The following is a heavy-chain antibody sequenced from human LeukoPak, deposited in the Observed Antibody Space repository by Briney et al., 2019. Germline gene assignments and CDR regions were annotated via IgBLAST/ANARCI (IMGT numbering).Heavy chain of an antibody. D-gene: IGHD6-19*01. CDR3: AREGHSSGSLGDY. CDR2: ISSSSSTI. V-gene: IGHV3-48*04. CDR1: GFTFSSYS. J-gene: IGHJ4*02. Sequence: GGSLRLSCAASGFTFSSYSMNWVRQAPGRGLEWVSYISSSSSTIYYADSVEGRFTVSRDNAEKLVYLHMTSLRAENTAMYFCAREGHSSGSLGDYWGQGILVTVSS.